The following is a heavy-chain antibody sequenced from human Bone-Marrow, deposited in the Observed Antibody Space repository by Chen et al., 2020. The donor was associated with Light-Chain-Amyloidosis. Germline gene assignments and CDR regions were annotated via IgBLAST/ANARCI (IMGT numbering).Heavy chain of an antibody. V-gene: IGHV4-59*01. CDR3: ASSDYGSGSYYFDY. Sequence: QVQLQESGPGLVRPSETLSLTCTVSSGSITNYYWTWIRQPPGKGLEWIGYIYFSGTTNYNPSIKSRVTISVDTSKNQFYLKLTSVTAADTAVYYCASSDYGSGSYYFDYWGQGSLVTVSS. CDR1: SGSITNYY. D-gene: IGHD3-10*01. CDR2: IYFSGTT. J-gene: IGHJ4*02.